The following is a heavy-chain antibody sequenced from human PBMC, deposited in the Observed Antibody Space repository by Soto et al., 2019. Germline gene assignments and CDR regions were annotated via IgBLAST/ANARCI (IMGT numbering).Heavy chain of an antibody. J-gene: IGHJ3*02. V-gene: IGHV3-23*01. Sequence: EVQLLESGGGVVELGGSMSLSCAASGFTFSSDAMSWVRQAPGKGLEWVAAISGRVGTTFYAYSVKGRFTISRDNSKNMLYLQMNSLRAEDTAVYYCSRDKSTVPHDAFDIWGPGTMVPFSS. CDR1: GFTFSSDA. CDR2: ISGRVGTT. CDR3: SRDKSTVPHDAFDI. D-gene: IGHD4-17*01.